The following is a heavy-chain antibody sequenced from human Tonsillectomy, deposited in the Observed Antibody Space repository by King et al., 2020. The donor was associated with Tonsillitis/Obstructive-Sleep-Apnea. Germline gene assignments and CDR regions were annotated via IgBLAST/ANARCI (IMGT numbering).Heavy chain of an antibody. Sequence: QLVQSGAEVKKPGSSVKVSCKASGGTFSSYAISWVRQAPGQGLEWMGGIIPIFGTANYAQKFQGRVTITADESTSTAYMELSSLRSEDTAVYYCARGTVVPAAVFYYYYMDVWGKGTTVTVSS. V-gene: IGHV1-69*12. CDR3: ARGTVVPAAVFYYYYMDV. CDR1: GGTFSSYA. CDR2: IIPIFGTA. J-gene: IGHJ6*03. D-gene: IGHD2-2*01.